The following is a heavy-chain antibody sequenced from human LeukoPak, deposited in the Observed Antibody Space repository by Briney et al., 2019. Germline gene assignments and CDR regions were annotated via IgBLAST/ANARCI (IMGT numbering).Heavy chain of an antibody. Sequence: GGSLRLSCAASGFTFSSYAMSWVRQAPGKGLEWVSAISGSGSTTYYADSVKGRFTISRDNSKNTLYLQMNSLRAEDTAVYYCARVYSYCSGGSCYSEGADYWGQGTLVTVSS. CDR1: GFTFSSYA. CDR2: ISGSGSTT. CDR3: ARVYSYCSGGSCYSEGADY. V-gene: IGHV3-23*01. D-gene: IGHD2-15*01. J-gene: IGHJ4*02.